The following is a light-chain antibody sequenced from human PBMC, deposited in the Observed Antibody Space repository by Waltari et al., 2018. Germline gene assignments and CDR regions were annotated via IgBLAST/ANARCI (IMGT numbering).Light chain of an antibody. CDR2: LGS. CDR1: QGLLHSEGHIL. V-gene: IGKV2-28*01. Sequence: DIVLTQSPLSLPVTPGEPASIPFRSSQGLLHSEGHILLDWYLQKPGQSPQLLIYLGSHRASGVPDRFSGSGSGTDFTLEISRVEAEDVGVYFCMQGLQTPTFGQGTRL. CDR3: MQGLQTPT. J-gene: IGKJ5*01.